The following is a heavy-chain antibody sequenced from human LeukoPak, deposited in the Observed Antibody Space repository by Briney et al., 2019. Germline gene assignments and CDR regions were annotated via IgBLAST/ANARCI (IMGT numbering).Heavy chain of an antibody. CDR2: IYTSGST. CDR1: GGSISSYY. J-gene: IGHJ3*02. Sequence: SETLSLTCTVCGGSISSYYWSWIRQPAGKGLEWIGRIYTSGSTNYNPSLKSRVTMSVDTSKNQFSLKLSSVTAADTAVYYCARDLSYYDSPGAFDIWGQGTMVTVSS. D-gene: IGHD3-3*01. CDR3: ARDLSYYDSPGAFDI. V-gene: IGHV4-4*07.